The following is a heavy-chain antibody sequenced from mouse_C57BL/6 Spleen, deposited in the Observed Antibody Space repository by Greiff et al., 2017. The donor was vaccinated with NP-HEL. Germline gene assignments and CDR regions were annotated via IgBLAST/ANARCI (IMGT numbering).Heavy chain of an antibody. V-gene: IGHV1-82*01. CDR2: IYPGDGDT. Sequence: QVQLQQSGPELVKPGASVKISCKASGYAFSSSWMNWVKQRPGKGLEWIGRIYPGDGDTNYNGKFKGKATLTADKSSSTAYMQLSSLTSEDSAVYFCARLGGLDSSGYGYYFDYWGQGTTLTVSS. D-gene: IGHD3-2*02. J-gene: IGHJ2*01. CDR3: ARLGGLDSSGYGYYFDY. CDR1: GYAFSSSW.